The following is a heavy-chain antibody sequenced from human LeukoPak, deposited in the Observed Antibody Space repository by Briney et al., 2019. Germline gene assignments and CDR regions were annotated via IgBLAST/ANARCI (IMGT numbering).Heavy chain of an antibody. CDR3: ARDHQTSYDY. J-gene: IGHJ4*02. V-gene: IGHV3-30*01. CDR2: ISYDGSNK. D-gene: IGHD2-2*01. CDR1: GFTFSSYA. Sequence: GGSLRLSCAASGFTFSSYAMHWVRQDPGKGLEWVAVISYDGSNKYYADSVKGRFTISRDNSKNTLYLQMNSLRAEDTAVYYCARDHQTSYDYWGQGTLVTVSS.